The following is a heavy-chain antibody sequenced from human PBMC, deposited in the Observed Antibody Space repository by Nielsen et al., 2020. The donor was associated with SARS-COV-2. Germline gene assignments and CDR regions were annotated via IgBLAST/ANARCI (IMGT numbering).Heavy chain of an antibody. V-gene: IGHV4-34*01. CDR3: ARTTHGGYGHYYYYGMDV. CDR1: GGSFSGYY. Sequence: SETLSLTCAVYGGSFSGYYWSWIRQPPGKGLEWIGEINHSGSTNYNPSLKSRVTISVDTSKNQFSLKLSSVTAADTAVYYCARTTHGGYGHYYYYGMDVWGQGTTVTVSS. J-gene: IGHJ6*02. D-gene: IGHD5-12*01. CDR2: INHSGST.